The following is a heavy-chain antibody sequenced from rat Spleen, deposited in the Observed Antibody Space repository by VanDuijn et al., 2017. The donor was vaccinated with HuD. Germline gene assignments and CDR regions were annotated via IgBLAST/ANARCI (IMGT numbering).Heavy chain of an antibody. CDR2: ISSDGSRT. D-gene: IGHD1-9*01. V-gene: IGHV5-29*01. CDR1: GFTFSDYY. CDR3: ARRHYGYTDYFDY. Sequence: EVQLVESDGGLVQPGRSLKLSCAASGFTFSDYYMAWVRQAPTKGLEWVATISSDGSRTYYRDSVKGRFTISRDNAKSILYVQMDSLRPEDTATYYCARRHYGYTDYFDYWGQGVMVTVSS. J-gene: IGHJ2*01.